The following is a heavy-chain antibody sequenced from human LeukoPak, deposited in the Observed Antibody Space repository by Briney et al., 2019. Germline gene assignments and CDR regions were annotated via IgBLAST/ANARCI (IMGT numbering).Heavy chain of an antibody. Sequence: GGSLRLSCAASGFTFSSYWMSWVRQAPGKGLEWVSVIYSGGSTYYADSVKGRFTISRDNSKNTLYLQMNSLRAEDTAVYYCASDSIAARSDAFDIWGQGTMVTVSS. D-gene: IGHD6-6*01. CDR3: ASDSIAARSDAFDI. CDR1: GFTFSSYW. CDR2: IYSGGST. V-gene: IGHV3-66*01. J-gene: IGHJ3*02.